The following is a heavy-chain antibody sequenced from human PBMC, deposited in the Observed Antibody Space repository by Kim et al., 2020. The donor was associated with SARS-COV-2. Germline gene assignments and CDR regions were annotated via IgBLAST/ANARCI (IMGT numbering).Heavy chain of an antibody. D-gene: IGHD3-10*01. CDR1: GGSISGYY. CDR3: ARWGFPYYGSTASTGGMDV. V-gene: IGHV4-59*13. CDR2: IFYSGGT. Sequence: SETLSLTCSVSGGSISGYYWSWMRQPPGKGLEWIGYIFYSGGTNYNASLKSRVTISVDTSKNQLSLTLSSVTAADTAVYYCARWGFPYYGSTASTGGMDVWGQGTMVTVSS. J-gene: IGHJ6*02.